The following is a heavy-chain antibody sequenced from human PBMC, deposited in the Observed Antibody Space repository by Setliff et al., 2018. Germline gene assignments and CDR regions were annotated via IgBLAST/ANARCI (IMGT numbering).Heavy chain of an antibody. Sequence: PGGSLRLSCAASGFTFSSYTMNWVRQAPGQGLEWVSSIDSSSTWIYYADSVKGRFTISRDNAKNSLYLQINSLRVEDTAVYYCARVGRIGYYESFQYWGQGTLVTVSS. J-gene: IGHJ1*01. CDR2: IDSSSTWI. D-gene: IGHD3-22*01. CDR3: ARVGRIGYYESFQY. CDR1: GFTFSSYT. V-gene: IGHV3-21*06.